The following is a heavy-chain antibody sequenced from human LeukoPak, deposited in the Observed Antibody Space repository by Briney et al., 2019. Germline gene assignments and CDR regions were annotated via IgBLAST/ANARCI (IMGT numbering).Heavy chain of an antibody. J-gene: IGHJ4*02. Sequence: GGSLRLSCAASGFTFDDYAMHWVRQAPGKGLEWVSGISWNSGSIGYADSVKGRFTISRDNAKNSLYLQMNSLRAEDTALYYCAKDMISGYSGYDLDYWGQGTLVTVSS. CDR3: AKDMISGYSGYDLDY. CDR1: GFTFDDYA. D-gene: IGHD5-12*01. V-gene: IGHV3-9*01. CDR2: ISWNSGSI.